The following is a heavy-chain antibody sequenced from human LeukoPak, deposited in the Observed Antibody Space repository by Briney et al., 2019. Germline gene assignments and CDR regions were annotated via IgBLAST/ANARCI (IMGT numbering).Heavy chain of an antibody. CDR1: GFTFTSYS. V-gene: IGHV3-48*01. J-gene: IGHJ6*03. Sequence: GGSLRLSCAASGFTFTSYSMNWVRQAPGKGLEWVSYVSSSSSTIYYADSVKGRFTISRDNAKNSLYLQMNSLRAEDTAVYYCARDPVVAATGHYYYYMDVWGKGTTVTVSS. CDR3: ARDPVVAATGHYYYYMDV. CDR2: VSSSSSTI. D-gene: IGHD2-15*01.